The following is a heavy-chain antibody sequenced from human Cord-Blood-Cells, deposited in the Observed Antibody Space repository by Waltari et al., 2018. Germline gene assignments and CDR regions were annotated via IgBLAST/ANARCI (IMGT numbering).Heavy chain of an antibody. J-gene: IGHJ4*02. D-gene: IGHD3-3*01. CDR1: GGSFSGYY. CDR3: AGGILEWLTIDY. V-gene: IGHV4-34*01. CDR2: INHSGST. Sequence: QVQLQQWGAGLLKPPETLSLTCAVYGGSFSGYYWSWIRQPPGKGLEWIGEINHSGSTNYNPSLKSRVTISVDTSKNQFSLKLSSVTAADTAVYYCAGGILEWLTIDYWGQGTLVTVSS.